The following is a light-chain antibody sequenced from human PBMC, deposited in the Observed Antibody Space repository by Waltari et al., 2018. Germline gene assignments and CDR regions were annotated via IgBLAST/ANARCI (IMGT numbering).Light chain of an antibody. Sequence: DFVMTQYPASLAVSLGETATISYKCSQNLLFTDHKNYLGWYHQKPGQPPKLLIYWASAGESGVPDRFSGSGSVTDFTLTISSLQAEDVAVYYCQQYYKTPYTFGQGTKVEIK. CDR2: WAS. V-gene: IGKV4-1*01. J-gene: IGKJ2*01. CDR1: QNLLFTDHKNY. CDR3: QQYYKTPYT.